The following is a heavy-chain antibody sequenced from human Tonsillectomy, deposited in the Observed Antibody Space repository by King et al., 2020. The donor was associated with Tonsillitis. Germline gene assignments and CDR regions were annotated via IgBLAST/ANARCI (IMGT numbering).Heavy chain of an antibody. CDR1: GGSISSYY. D-gene: IGHD4-17*01. Sequence: QLQESGPGLVKPSETLSLTCTVSGGSISSYYWSWIRQPPGKGLEWIGYIYYSGSTNYNPSLKSRVTISVDTSKNQVSLKLSSVTAADTAVYYCERLLLYGDTTWFDPWGQGTLVTVSS. CDR3: ERLLLYGDTTWFDP. J-gene: IGHJ5*02. V-gene: IGHV4-59*08. CDR2: IYYSGST.